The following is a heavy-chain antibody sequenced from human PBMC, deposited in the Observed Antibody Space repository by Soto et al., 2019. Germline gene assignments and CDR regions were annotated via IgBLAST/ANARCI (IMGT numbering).Heavy chain of an antibody. CDR2: IYYSGST. CDR1: GGSISSSSYY. V-gene: IGHV4-39*01. Sequence: SETLSLTCTVSGGSISSSSYYWGWIRQPPGKGLEWIGSIYYSGSTYYNPSLKSRVTISVDTSKNQFSLKLSSVTAADTAVYYCARRGRYYDILTGYYNPGNYGMDVWGQGTTVTVSS. D-gene: IGHD3-9*01. CDR3: ARRGRYYDILTGYYNPGNYGMDV. J-gene: IGHJ6*02.